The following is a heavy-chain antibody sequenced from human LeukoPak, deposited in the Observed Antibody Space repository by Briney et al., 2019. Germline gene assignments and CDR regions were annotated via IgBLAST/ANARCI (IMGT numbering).Heavy chain of an antibody. CDR3: ARDCCDSSGSDN. V-gene: IGHV3-33*01. J-gene: IGHJ4*02. D-gene: IGHD3-22*01. Sequence: GGSLRLSCAASGFTFSSYGMHWVRQAPGKGLEWVAVIWYDGSNKYYADSVKGRFTISRDNSKNTLYLQMNSLRAEDTAVYYCARDCCDSSGSDNWGQGTLVTVSS. CDR2: IWYDGSNK. CDR1: GFTFSSYG.